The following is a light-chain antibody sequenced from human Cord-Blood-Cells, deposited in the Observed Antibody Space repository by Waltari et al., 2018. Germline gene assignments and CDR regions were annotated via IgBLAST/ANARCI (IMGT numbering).Light chain of an antibody. J-gene: IGLJ3*02. CDR1: ALPKKY. CDR2: KDS. V-gene: IGLV3-16*01. Sequence: SYELTQPPSVSVSLGQMARITCSGEALPKKYAYWYQQKPGQFPVLVIYKDSERPSGIHERFSGSSSGTIVTLTISGVQAEDEADYYCLSADSSGTWVFGGGTKLTVL. CDR3: LSADSSGTWV.